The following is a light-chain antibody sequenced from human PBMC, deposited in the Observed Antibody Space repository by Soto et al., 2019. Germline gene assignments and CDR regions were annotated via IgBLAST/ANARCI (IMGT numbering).Light chain of an antibody. CDR3: QQYYNWPRT. Sequence: EIVLTQSPATLSLSPGERATLSCRASQSVSSYLAWYQQKPGQAPRLLIYDASNRATGIPARFSGSGSGTEFTLSISSLQSEDFAVYYCQQYYNWPRTFGQGTKVEI. V-gene: IGKV3-11*01. CDR2: DAS. CDR1: QSVSSY. J-gene: IGKJ1*01.